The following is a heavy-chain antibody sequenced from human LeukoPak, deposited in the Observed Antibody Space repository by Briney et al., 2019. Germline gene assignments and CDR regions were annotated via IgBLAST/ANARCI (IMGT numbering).Heavy chain of an antibody. D-gene: IGHD4-23*01. CDR2: INPNSGGT. V-gene: IGHV1-2*02. CDR3: APSWDYGGNPDY. J-gene: IGHJ4*02. Sequence: ASVKVSCKASGYTFTGYYMHWVRQAPGQGLEWMGWINPNSGGTNYAQKFQGRVTMTRDTSISTAYMELSRLRSDDTAVYYCAPSWDYGGNPDYWGQGTLVTVSS. CDR1: GYTFTGYY.